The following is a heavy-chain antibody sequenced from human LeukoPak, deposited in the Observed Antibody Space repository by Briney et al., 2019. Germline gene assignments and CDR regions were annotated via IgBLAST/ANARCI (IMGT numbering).Heavy chain of an antibody. D-gene: IGHD6-13*01. Sequence: PSETLSLTCTVSGGSISSYYWSWIRQPAGKGLEWIGRIYTSGSTNYNPSLKSRVTMSVDTSKNQFSLKLSSVTAADTAVYYCARDTIAAAGEQTDFDYWGQGTLVTVSS. J-gene: IGHJ4*02. V-gene: IGHV4-4*07. CDR2: IYTSGST. CDR3: ARDTIAAAGEQTDFDY. CDR1: GGSISSYY.